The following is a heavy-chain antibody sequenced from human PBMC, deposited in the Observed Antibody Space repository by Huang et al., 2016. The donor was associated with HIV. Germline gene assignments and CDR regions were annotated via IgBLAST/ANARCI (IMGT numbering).Heavy chain of an antibody. CDR3: ARGATLTGNTNFFDV. CDR1: GYTFPTSW. D-gene: IGHD3-9*01. V-gene: IGHV5-51*03. CDR2: TYPGDSDL. Sequence: EVQLVQSGAEVKKPGESLKISCKGSGYTFPTSWLVWVRPMPGKGLEWMGRTYPGDSDLRYIPSFQGQVTLSADKSISTAYLLWSTLEASDTAMYYCARGATLTGNTNFFDVWGQGTMVSVSS. J-gene: IGHJ3*01.